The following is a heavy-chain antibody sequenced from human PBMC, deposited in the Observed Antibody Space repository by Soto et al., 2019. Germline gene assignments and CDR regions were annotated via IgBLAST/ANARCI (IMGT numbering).Heavy chain of an antibody. Sequence: PGGSLRLSCAAAGFTFSDYYMSWIRQAPGKGLEWVSYISSSGSTIYYADSVKGRFTISRDNAKNSLYLQMNSLRAEDTAVYYCAREMRALADFDYWGQGTLVTVSS. V-gene: IGHV3-11*01. CDR3: AREMRALADFDY. CDR2: ISSSGSTI. J-gene: IGHJ4*02. CDR1: GFTFSDYY.